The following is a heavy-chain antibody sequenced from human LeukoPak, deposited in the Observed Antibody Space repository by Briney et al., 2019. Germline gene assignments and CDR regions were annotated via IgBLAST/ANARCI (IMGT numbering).Heavy chain of an antibody. Sequence: PSETLSLTCAVYGGSFSGYYWSWIRQPPGKGLEWIGEINHSGSTNYNPPLKSRVTISVDTSKNQFSLKLSSVTAADTAVYYCARGSQWLYYFDYWGQGTLVTVSS. CDR3: ARGSQWLYYFDY. CDR2: INHSGST. CDR1: GGSFSGYY. V-gene: IGHV4-34*01. J-gene: IGHJ4*02. D-gene: IGHD5-24*01.